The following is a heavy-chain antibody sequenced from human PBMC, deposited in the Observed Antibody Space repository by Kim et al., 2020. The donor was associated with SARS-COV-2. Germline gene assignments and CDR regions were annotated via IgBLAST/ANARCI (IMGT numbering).Heavy chain of an antibody. CDR3: ARVSESSTSFFAPPSHYFDY. Sequence: ASVKVSCKASGYTFTSYDINWVRQATGQGLEWMGWMNPNSGNTGYAQKFQGRVTMTRNTSISTAYMELSSLRSEDTAVYYCARVSESSTSFFAPPSHYFDYWGQGTLVPVSS. J-gene: IGHJ4*02. CDR1: GYTFTSYD. CDR2: MNPNSGNT. V-gene: IGHV1-8*01. D-gene: IGHD2-2*01.